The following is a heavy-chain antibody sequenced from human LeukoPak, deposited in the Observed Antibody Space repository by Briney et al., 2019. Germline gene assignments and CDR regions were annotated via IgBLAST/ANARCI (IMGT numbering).Heavy chain of an antibody. CDR1: GFTFDDYA. CDR2: ISWNSGSL. D-gene: IGHD6-19*01. V-gene: IGHV3-9*01. Sequence: GRSLRLSCAASGFTFDDYAMHWVRQAPGKGLEWVSGISWNSGSLGYADSVKGRFTISRDNAKSSLYLQMNSLRAEDTALYYCAKDSSGWLNTFDIWGQGTMVTVSS. J-gene: IGHJ3*02. CDR3: AKDSSGWLNTFDI.